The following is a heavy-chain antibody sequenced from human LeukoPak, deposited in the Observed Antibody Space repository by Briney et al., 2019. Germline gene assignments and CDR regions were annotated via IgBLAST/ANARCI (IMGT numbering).Heavy chain of an antibody. CDR2: IKQDGSEK. CDR1: GFTFGTYW. D-gene: IGHD6-13*01. CDR3: ARWGSSWGNWFDP. Sequence: GGSLRLSCAASGFTFGTYWMSWVRQAPGKGLEWVANIKQDGSEKYYVDSVKGRFTISRGNAKNSLYLQMNSLRAEDTAVYYCARWGSSWGNWFDPWGQGTLVTVSS. V-gene: IGHV3-7*01. J-gene: IGHJ5*02.